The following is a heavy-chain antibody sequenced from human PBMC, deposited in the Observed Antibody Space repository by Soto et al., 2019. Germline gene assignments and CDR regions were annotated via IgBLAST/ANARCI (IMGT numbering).Heavy chain of an antibody. Sequence: QVQLVQSGAEVKKPGSSVKVSCKASGGTFSSYAISWVRQAPGQGLEWMGGIIPIFGTANYQHKFQGRVTITADESTSTAYMELSSLRYEDTAVYYCARDRGYDILTGYYKGGNYFDYWGQGTLVTVSS. CDR3: ARDRGYDILTGYYKGGNYFDY. CDR2: IIPIFGTA. CDR1: GGTFSSYA. D-gene: IGHD3-9*01. J-gene: IGHJ4*02. V-gene: IGHV1-69*01.